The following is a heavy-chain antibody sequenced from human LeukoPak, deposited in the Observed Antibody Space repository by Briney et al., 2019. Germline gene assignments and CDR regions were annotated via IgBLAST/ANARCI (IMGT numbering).Heavy chain of an antibody. Sequence: SETLSLTCTVSGDSISSGDWWSWVRQPPGKGLEWIGDLYHSGNTNYNPSLTSRVTLSIDKSKNQFSLKLTSVTAADTAVYYCARDLSRENYGMDVWGQGTTVTVSS. CDR3: ARDLSRENYGMDV. J-gene: IGHJ6*02. V-gene: IGHV4-4*02. CDR2: LYHSGNT. D-gene: IGHD2/OR15-2a*01. CDR1: GDSISSGDW.